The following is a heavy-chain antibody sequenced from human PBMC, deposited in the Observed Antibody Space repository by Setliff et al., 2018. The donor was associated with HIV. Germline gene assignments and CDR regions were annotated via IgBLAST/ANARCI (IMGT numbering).Heavy chain of an antibody. V-gene: IGHV3-23*01. CDR3: ARGQDGLRYNWFDP. J-gene: IGHJ5*02. CDR2: ISGSGGYS. CDR1: GFTLSSYA. Sequence: GGSLRLSCAASGFTLSSYAMSWVRQAPGKGLEWVSGISGSGGYSYYADSVQGRFTISSDNSKNMLYLHMNSLRAEDTAVYYCARGQDGLRYNWFDPWGQGTLVTVSS.